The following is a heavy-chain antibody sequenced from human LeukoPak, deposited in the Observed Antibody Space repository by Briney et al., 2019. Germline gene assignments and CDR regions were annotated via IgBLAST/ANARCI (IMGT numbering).Heavy chain of an antibody. CDR1: GGSISGNF. D-gene: IGHD3-22*01. CDR3: ARDQAITTIVDRAFDR. Sequence: SETLSLTCTVSGGSISGNFWSWIRQPPGKGLEWIGYIYSSGSTSYNPSLKSRVTISLTTSKHQFSLKLTSVTAADTAVYYCARDQAITTIVDRAFDRWGQGTMVTVSS. CDR2: IYSSGST. V-gene: IGHV4-59*01. J-gene: IGHJ3*02.